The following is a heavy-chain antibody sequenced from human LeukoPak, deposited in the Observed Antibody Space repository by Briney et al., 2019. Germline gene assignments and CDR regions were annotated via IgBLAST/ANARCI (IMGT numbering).Heavy chain of an antibody. CDR2: INPNSGDT. J-gene: IGHJ5*01. D-gene: IGHD6-13*01. CDR1: GYTFTDYY. V-gene: IGHV1-2*02. CDR3: VRPPQLIAAVGTYNWFDS. Sequence: ASVTVSCKASGYTFTDYYMHWVRQAPGPALEWMGWINPNSGDTNYAQKFQGRVSMTRDTSINTAYMELSRMRSDDTAVYYCVRPPQLIAAVGTYNWFDSWGQGTLVTVSS.